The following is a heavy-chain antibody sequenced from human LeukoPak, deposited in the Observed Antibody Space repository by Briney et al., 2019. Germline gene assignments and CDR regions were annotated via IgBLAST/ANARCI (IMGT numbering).Heavy chain of an antibody. CDR3: ARDPNLSSGYYYTVEWFDP. J-gene: IGHJ5*02. V-gene: IGHV1-2*02. Sequence: GASVKVSCKASGYTFTVYYMHWVRQAPGQGLEWMGWINPNSGGTNYAQKFQGRVTMTRDTSISTAYMELSRLRSDDTAVYYCARDPNLSSGYYYTVEWFDPWGQGTLVTVSS. D-gene: IGHD3-22*01. CDR2: INPNSGGT. CDR1: GYTFTVYY.